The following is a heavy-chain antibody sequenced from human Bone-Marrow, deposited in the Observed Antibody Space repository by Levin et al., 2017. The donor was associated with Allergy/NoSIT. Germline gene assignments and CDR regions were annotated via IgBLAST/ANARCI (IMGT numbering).Heavy chain of an antibody. Sequence: SETLSLTCTVSGGSISVSDYYWGWIRQPPGKGLEWIGNIYFSGSTYYNPSLKNRVTISIHPSNNQFSLRLSSVPAADTAMYYCARDVGITTGCYFAYWGQGSLVTVSS. CDR2: IYFSGST. V-gene: IGHV4-39*07. D-gene: IGHD4-11*01. CDR1: GGSISVSDYY. J-gene: IGHJ4*02. CDR3: ARDVGITTGCYFAY.